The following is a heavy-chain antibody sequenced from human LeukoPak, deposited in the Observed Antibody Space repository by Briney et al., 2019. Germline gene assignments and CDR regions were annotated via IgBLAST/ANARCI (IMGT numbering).Heavy chain of an antibody. J-gene: IGHJ3*02. Sequence: GGSLRLSCAASGFTFSSYWMSWVRQAPGKGLEWLAKIKQDGSEKYYVNSVKGRFTISRDNAKNSLYLQMNSLRAEDTAVYYCARESGYSYGWGAFDIWGQGTMVTVSS. CDR2: IKQDGSEK. D-gene: IGHD5-18*01. V-gene: IGHV3-7*01. CDR1: GFTFSSYW. CDR3: ARESGYSYGWGAFDI.